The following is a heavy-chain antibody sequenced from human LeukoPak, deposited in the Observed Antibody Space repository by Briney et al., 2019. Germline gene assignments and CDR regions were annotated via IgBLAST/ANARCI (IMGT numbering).Heavy chain of an antibody. CDR3: ARGSTFTSA. V-gene: IGHV3-7*05. D-gene: IGHD2/OR15-2a*01. CDR2: IRQDGGEM. J-gene: IGHJ5*02. Sequence: GGSLRLSCVSSGFTFSDYWMTWVRQAPGKRLEWVANIRQDGGEMYYVDSVKGRFTISRDNAKSSLYLQMNNLRVEDTGVYYCARGSTFTSAWGQGTPVTVSS. CDR1: GFTFSDYW.